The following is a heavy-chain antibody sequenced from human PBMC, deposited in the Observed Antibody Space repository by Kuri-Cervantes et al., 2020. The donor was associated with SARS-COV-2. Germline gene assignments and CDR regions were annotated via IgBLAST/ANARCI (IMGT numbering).Heavy chain of an antibody. J-gene: IGHJ6*02. CDR2: ISGSGGST. CDR3: AKNGFDASGWLYGMDV. Sequence: LSLTCAASGFTFNSFAMSWVRQAPGKGLDWVSGISGSGGSTYDADSVKGRFTMSRDNSKNTLYLQMNSLGAEDTALYYCAKNGFDASGWLYGMDVWGQGTTVTVSS. D-gene: IGHD6-19*01. CDR1: GFTFNSFA. V-gene: IGHV3-23*01.